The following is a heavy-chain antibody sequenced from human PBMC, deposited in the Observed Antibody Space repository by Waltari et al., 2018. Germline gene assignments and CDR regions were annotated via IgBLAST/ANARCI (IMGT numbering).Heavy chain of an antibody. CDR3: ARVLAEVRGVSGAFDI. CDR1: GGSISSSSYY. D-gene: IGHD3-10*01. CDR2: IYYSGGT. V-gene: IGHV4-39*07. Sequence: QLQLQESGPGLVKPSETLSLTCTVSGGSISSSSYYWGWIRQPPGKGLEWIGSIYYSGGTYYNPSLKSRVTISVDTSKNQFSLKLSSVTAADTAVYYCARVLAEVRGVSGAFDIWGQGTMVTVSS. J-gene: IGHJ3*02.